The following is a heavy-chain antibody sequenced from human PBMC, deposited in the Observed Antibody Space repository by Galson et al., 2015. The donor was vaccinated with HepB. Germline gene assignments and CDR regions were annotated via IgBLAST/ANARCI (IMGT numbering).Heavy chain of an antibody. Sequence: SLRLSCAASGFTFSTSGAHWLRQAPGKGLEWVANINPDGSEKYYGPSLKGRFIISRDNDKQSLSLQMDRLRAEDTAVYYCARRISLVRGNIMRSDYYYGMDVWGQGTTVTVAS. CDR3: ARRISLVRGNIMRSDYYYGMDV. V-gene: IGHV3-7*03. CDR2: INPDGSEK. CDR1: GFTFSTSG. J-gene: IGHJ6*02. D-gene: IGHD3-10*01.